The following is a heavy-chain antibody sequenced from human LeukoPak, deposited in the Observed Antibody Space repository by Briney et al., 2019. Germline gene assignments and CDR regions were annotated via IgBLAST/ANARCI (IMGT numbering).Heavy chain of an antibody. CDR3: ARDRYYDFWSGYGGAFDI. V-gene: IGHV3-30*14. Sequence: PGGSLRLSCAASGFTFSNYVMHWVRQAPGKGLEWVALISYDGNNKDYADSVKGRFTISRDNSKNTLYLQMNSLRAEDTAVYYCARDRYYDFWSGYGGAFDIWGQGTMVTVSS. CDR1: GFTFSNYV. J-gene: IGHJ3*02. D-gene: IGHD3-3*01. CDR2: ISYDGNNK.